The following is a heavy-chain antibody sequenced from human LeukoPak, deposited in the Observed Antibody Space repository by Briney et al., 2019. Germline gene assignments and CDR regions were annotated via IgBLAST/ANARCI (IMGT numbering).Heavy chain of an antibody. J-gene: IGHJ4*02. V-gene: IGHV3-11*06. CDR1: GFTFSDYY. D-gene: IGHD3-10*01. CDR2: ISSSSSYT. CDR3: ASLKEPWFGELIPNY. Sequence: GGSLRLSCAASGFTFSDYYMSWIRQAPGKGLEWVSYISSSSSYTNYADSVKGRFTISRDNAKNSLYLQMNSLRAEDTAAYYCASLKEPWFGELIPNYWGQGTLVTVSS.